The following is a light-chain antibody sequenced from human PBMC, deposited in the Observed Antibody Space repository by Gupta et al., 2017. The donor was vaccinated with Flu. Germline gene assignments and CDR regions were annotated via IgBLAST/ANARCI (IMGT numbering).Light chain of an antibody. V-gene: IGKV2-30*01. J-gene: IGKJ3*01. CDR2: EVS. CDR3: MQCTHWPIT. CDR1: QGIVYRDSNTY. Sequence: KSMQGIVYRDSNTYLNWFQQRPGQSPRLLIYEVSNRDTGVPARFSGSGSGTDFTLKISRVEPEDDGIYYCMQCTHWPITFGPGTRLDIK.